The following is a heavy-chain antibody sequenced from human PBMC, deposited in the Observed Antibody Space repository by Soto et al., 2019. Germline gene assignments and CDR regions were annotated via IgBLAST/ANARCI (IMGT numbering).Heavy chain of an antibody. CDR1: GYTLSNYG. CDR3: ARVVPGAEAWFGP. V-gene: IGHV1-18*01. J-gene: IGHJ5*02. D-gene: IGHD2-2*01. Sequence: QVQLVQSGGEVKRPGASVKVSCKTSGYTLSNYGITWVRQAPEQPLEWLGWISLYSDGTNYAQKFQGRVSMTTDTSTTTAYMELRSLRSDDTAVYYCARVVPGAEAWFGPWGQGTLVTVSS. CDR2: ISLYSDGT.